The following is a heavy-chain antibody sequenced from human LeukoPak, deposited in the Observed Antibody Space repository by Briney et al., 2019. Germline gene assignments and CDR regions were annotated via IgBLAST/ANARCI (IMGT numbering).Heavy chain of an antibody. CDR2: IDPDGRDT. D-gene: IGHD3-9*01. CDR1: GFTFDDYD. CDR3: AKDADWASDY. V-gene: IGHV3-7*01. J-gene: IGHJ4*02. Sequence: GGSLRLSCAASGFTFDDYDMNWVRQAPGKGLQWLAKIDPDGRDTQHVDSIKGRFTISRDNAKNSLFMHMNSLRAEDTAVYYCAKDADWASDYWGQGTLVTVSS.